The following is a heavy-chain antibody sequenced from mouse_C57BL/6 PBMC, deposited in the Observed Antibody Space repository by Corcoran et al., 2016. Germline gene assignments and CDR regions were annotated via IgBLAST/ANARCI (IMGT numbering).Heavy chain of an antibody. D-gene: IGHD4-1*01. Sequence: QVQLKQSGAELVRPGASVKLSCKASGYTFTDYYINWVKQRPGQGLEWIARIYPGSGNTYYNEKFKGKATLTVDKSSSTAYMLLSSLTSEDSAVYFCARSGSWYFDVWGTGTTVTVSS. J-gene: IGHJ1*03. CDR2: IYPGSGNT. CDR3: ARSGSWYFDV. V-gene: IGHV1-76*01. CDR1: GYTFTDYY.